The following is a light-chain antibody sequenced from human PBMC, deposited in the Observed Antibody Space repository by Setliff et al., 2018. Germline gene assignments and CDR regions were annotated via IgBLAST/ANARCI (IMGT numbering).Light chain of an antibody. V-gene: IGLV2-11*01. CDR3: CSYRGTYTFGV. Sequence: QSVLTQPRSVSGSPGQSVTISCTGGSHDVGGYDYVSWYQQHPGRAPKLLIYGVSKRPSGVPDRFSASKSGNTASLTIPGLQGEDEADYYCCSYRGTYTFGVFGTGTKVTVL. J-gene: IGLJ1*01. CDR1: SHDVGGYDY. CDR2: GVS.